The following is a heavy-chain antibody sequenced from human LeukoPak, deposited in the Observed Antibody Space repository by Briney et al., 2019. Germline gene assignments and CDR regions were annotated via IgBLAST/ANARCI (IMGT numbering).Heavy chain of an antibody. D-gene: IGHD3-3*01. CDR3: ARDPITIFGVVTEYYFDY. Sequence: PSETLSLTCAVYGGSFSGYYWSWLRQPPGKGLEWIGEINHSGSTNYNPSLKSRVTISVDTSKNQFSLKLSSVTAADTAVYYCARDPITIFGVVTEYYFDYWGQGTLVTVSS. V-gene: IGHV4-34*01. CDR2: INHSGST. J-gene: IGHJ4*02. CDR1: GGSFSGYY.